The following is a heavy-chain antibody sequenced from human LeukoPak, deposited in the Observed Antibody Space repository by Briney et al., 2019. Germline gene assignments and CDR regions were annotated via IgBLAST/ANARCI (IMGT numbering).Heavy chain of an antibody. CDR2: IYYSGST. CDR3: ARSNYCGGDCYSWDS. Sequence: PSETLSLTCTVSGGSISSYYWSWIRQPPRKGLEWMGYIYYSGSTNYNPSLKSRVTISVDTSKNQFSLKLNSVTAADTAVYYCARSNYCGGDCYSWDSWGQGTLVTVSS. D-gene: IGHD2-21*02. V-gene: IGHV4-59*08. J-gene: IGHJ4*02. CDR1: GGSISSYY.